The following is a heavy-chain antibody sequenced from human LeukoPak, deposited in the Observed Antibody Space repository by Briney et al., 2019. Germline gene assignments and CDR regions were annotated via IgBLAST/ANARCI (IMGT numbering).Heavy chain of an antibody. Sequence: KPGGSLRLSCATSGFIFSSDSMIWVRQAPGKGLEWVSSISSTGAHIYYADSLKGRFTISRDNAKNSLYLQMNSLRADDTAVYYCARGLAAAGTRGPYWGQGTLVTVSS. CDR1: GFIFSSDS. J-gene: IGHJ4*02. CDR3: ARGLAAAGTRGPY. CDR2: ISSTGAHI. V-gene: IGHV3-21*01. D-gene: IGHD6-13*01.